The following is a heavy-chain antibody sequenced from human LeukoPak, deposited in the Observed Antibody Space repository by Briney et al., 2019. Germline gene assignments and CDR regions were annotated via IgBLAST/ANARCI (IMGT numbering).Heavy chain of an antibody. J-gene: IGHJ3*02. CDR1: GYSFSSYY. V-gene: IGHV1-46*01. CDR2: INPSGGSR. CDR3: ARSIVVVTVWPNSHACDI. Sequence: KAGESLKISCKGSGYSFSSYYIHWVRQAPGQGLEWMGIINPSGGSRSCAQKFQGRVTLARDMSTSTVYMDLSSLRSEDTAVYYCARSIVVVTVWPNSHACDIWGQGTMVTVSS. D-gene: IGHD2-21*02.